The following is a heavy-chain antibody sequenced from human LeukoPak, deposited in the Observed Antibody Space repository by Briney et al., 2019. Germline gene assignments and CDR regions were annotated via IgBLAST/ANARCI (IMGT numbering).Heavy chain of an antibody. CDR1: GGSISSYY. CDR2: IYYSGST. J-gene: IGHJ4*02. CDR3: AYGRFGGNFDY. Sequence: SETLSLTCTVSGGSISSYYWSWIRQPPGKGLEWIGYIYYSGSTNYNPSLKSRVTISVDTSKNQFSLKLSSVTAADTAVYYRAYGRFGGNFDYWGQGTLVTVSS. V-gene: IGHV4-59*01. D-gene: IGHD3-16*01.